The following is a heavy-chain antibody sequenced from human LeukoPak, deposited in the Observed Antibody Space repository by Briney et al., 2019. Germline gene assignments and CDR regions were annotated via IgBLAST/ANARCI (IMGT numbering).Heavy chain of an antibody. J-gene: IGHJ6*02. D-gene: IGHD1-1*01. CDR1: GFTFSSYG. CDR2: ISYDGSNK. Sequence: SGGSLRLSCAASGFTFSSYGMHWVRQAPGKGLEWVAVISYDGSNKYYADSVKGRFTISRDNSKNTLYLQMNSLRAEDTAVYYCAKQLVRSADYYYYGMDVWGQGTTVTVSS. CDR3: AKQLVRSADYYYYGMDV. V-gene: IGHV3-30*18.